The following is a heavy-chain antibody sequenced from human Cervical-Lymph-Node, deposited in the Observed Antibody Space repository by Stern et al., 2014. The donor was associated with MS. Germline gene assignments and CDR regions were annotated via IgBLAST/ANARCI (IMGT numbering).Heavy chain of an antibody. CDR1: GFSFSAYG. CDR2: ISFDGSDK. V-gene: IGHV3-30*18. CDR3: AKDRGRTIFGVIIEYYFDY. Sequence: VQLVESGGGVVQPGRSLNLSCVVSGFSFSAYGMHWVRQAPGRGLEWVAAISFDGSDKFYADSVKGRFTISRDNSKSTLYLQMNSLRTEDTAVFYCAKDRGRTIFGVIIEYYFDYWGQGTLVTVSS. D-gene: IGHD3-3*01. J-gene: IGHJ4*02.